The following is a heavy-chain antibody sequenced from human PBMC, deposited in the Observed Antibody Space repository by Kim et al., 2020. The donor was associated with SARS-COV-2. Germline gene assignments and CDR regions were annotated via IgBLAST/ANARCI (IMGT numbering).Heavy chain of an antibody. V-gene: IGHV3-30-3*01. CDR1: GFTFSSYA. CDR3: ARDSLAGTVLHYGMDV. Sequence: GGSLRLSCAASGFTFSSYAMHWVRQAPGKGLEWVAVISYDGSNKYYADSVKGRFTISRDNSKNTLYLQMNSLRAEDTAVYYCARDSLAGTVLHYGMDVWGQGTTVTVSS. CDR2: ISYDGSNK. D-gene: IGHD6-19*01. J-gene: IGHJ6*02.